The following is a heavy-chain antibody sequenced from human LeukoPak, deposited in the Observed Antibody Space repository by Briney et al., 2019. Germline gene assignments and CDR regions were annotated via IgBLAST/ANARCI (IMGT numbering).Heavy chain of an antibody. J-gene: IGHJ4*02. D-gene: IGHD6-19*01. CDR3: AKTGGSSGWCEDY. V-gene: IGHV3-23*01. CDR1: GFTFSSYA. Sequence: PGGSLRLSCAASGFTFSSYAMNWVRQAPGKGLEWVSLISGSGGSTYYADSVKGRFTISRDNSKNTLYLQMNSLRAEDTALYYCAKTGGSSGWCEDYWGQGTLVTVSS. CDR2: ISGSGGST.